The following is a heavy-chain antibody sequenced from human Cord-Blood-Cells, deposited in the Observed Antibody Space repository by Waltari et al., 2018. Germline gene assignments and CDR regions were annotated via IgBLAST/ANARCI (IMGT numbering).Heavy chain of an antibody. J-gene: IGHJ4*02. CDR2: IYSGGST. Sequence: EVQLVESGGGLIQPGGSLRLSCAASGFPVSSNYMSWVRQAPGKGLEWVSVIYSGGSTYYADSVKGRFTISRDNSKNTLYLQMNSLRAEDTAVYYCARVAVMTMGSFDYWGQGTLVTVSS. D-gene: IGHD3-10*01. CDR3: ARVAVMTMGSFDY. V-gene: IGHV3-53*01. CDR1: GFPVSSNY.